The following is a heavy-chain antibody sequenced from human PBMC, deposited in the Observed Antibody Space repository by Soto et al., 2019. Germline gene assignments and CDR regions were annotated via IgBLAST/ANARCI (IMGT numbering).Heavy chain of an antibody. V-gene: IGHV3-33*01. D-gene: IGHD1-1*01. Sequence: QVQLVESGGGVVQPGRSLRLSCVASGFTFSIYGMHWVRQAPGKGLEWVAMTWYDESHKYYTYSMKDRFTISRDNSKNTLYLQMNSLRDEDSAGYYCTTEQNDMQAFQIWGQGTMVTVSS. CDR2: TWYDESHK. J-gene: IGHJ3*02. CDR1: GFTFSIYG. CDR3: TTEQNDMQAFQI.